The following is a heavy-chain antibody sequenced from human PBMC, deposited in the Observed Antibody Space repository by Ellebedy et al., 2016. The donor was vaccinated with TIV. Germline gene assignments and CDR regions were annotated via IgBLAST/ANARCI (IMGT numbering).Heavy chain of an antibody. CDR3: ARAGDRIGTYYLVH. D-gene: IGHD1-26*01. V-gene: IGHV3-11*01. CDR2: ISSGAYSK. J-gene: IGHJ4*02. CDR1: GFSFSDYY. Sequence: GGSLRLSXAASGFSFSDYYMSWIRQAPGKGLEWVSHISSGAYSKYYADSVKGRFTVSRDNAKNSRFLQMNSLRAEDTAVYYCARAGDRIGTYYLVHWGQGTLVTVSS.